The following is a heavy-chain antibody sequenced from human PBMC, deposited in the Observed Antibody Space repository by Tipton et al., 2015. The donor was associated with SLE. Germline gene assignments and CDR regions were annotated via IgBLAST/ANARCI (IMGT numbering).Heavy chain of an antibody. CDR1: GGSISSSSYY. J-gene: IGHJ3*02. CDR2: IYYSGST. Sequence: LRLSCTVSGGSISSSSYYWGWIRQPPGKGLEWIGSIYYSGSTYYNPSLKSRVTISVDTSKNQFSLKLSSVTAADTAVYYCARGWIVATIYDAFDIWGQGTMVTVSS. CDR3: ARGWIVATIYDAFDI. D-gene: IGHD5-12*01. V-gene: IGHV4-39*07.